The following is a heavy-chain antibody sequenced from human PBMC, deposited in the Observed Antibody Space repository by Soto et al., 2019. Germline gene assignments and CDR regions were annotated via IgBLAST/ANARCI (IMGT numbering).Heavy chain of an antibody. D-gene: IGHD3-10*01. CDR3: ATHLSGSRGLKVWYFDL. V-gene: IGHV1-24*01. CDR2: FDPEDGET. Sequence: GASVKVSCKVSGYTLSDLSIHWVRQAPGKGLEWTGGFDPEDGETIYTQEFQGRVTVTEDTSTDTAYMELSSLRYEDTAVYYCATHLSGSRGLKVWYFDLWGRGTLVTVSS. CDR1: GYTLSDLS. J-gene: IGHJ2*01.